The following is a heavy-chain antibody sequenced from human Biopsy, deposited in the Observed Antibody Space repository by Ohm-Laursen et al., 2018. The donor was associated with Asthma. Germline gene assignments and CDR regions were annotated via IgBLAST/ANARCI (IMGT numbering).Heavy chain of an antibody. CDR1: GYTFTSYT. CDR3: ARTLAAADSYDY. Sequence: ASVKVSCKASGYTFTSYTITWVRQAPGQGLEWMGWISPDSGNTNYAQKLQGRVTMTTDTSTSTAYMELRSLRSDDTAVYYCARTLAAADSYDYWGQGTPVTVSS. V-gene: IGHV1-18*01. D-gene: IGHD6-19*01. J-gene: IGHJ4*02. CDR2: ISPDSGNT.